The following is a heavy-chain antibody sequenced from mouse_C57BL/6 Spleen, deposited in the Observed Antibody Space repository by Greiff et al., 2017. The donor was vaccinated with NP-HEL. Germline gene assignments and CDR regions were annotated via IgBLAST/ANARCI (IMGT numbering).Heavy chain of an antibody. Sequence: EVQLQQSGPELVKPGASVKISCKASGYSFTGYYMHWVKQSSEKSLEWIGEINPSTGGTSHNQKFKGKATLTVDKSSSTAYMQLKSLTSEDSAVYYCARSGAYYGFAYWGQGTLVTVSA. CDR2: INPSTGGT. CDR3: ARSGAYYGFAY. J-gene: IGHJ3*01. D-gene: IGHD1-1*01. V-gene: IGHV1-43*01. CDR1: GYSFTGYY.